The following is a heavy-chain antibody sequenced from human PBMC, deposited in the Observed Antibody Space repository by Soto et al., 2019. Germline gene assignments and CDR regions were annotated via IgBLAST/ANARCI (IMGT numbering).Heavy chain of an antibody. CDR3: ARDLVAIGGRVYAFDL. V-gene: IGHV4-61*03. CDR2: IYFTGRT. CDR1: GDSVSSGSHH. Sequence: QVQLQESGPGLVRPSETLSLTCTVAGDSVSSGSHHWNWIRQAPGKGLEWIGSIYFTGRTNHNPSLKSRVTISVDTSKNHLSLNLTSVTAADTAVYYCARDLVAIGGRVYAFDLCGQGTMVTVSS. J-gene: IGHJ3*01. D-gene: IGHD2-21*01.